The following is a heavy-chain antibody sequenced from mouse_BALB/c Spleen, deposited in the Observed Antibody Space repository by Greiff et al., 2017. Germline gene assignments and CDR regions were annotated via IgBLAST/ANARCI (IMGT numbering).Heavy chain of an antibody. CDR1: GYAFSSYW. Sequence: VKLVESGAELVRPGSSVKISCKASGYAFSSYWMNWVKQRPGQGLEWIGQIYPGDGDTNYNGKFKGKATLTADKSSSTAYMQLSSLTSEDSAVYFCARSGYYGSSYENFDYWGQGTTLTVSS. D-gene: IGHD1-1*01. V-gene: IGHV1-80*01. CDR2: IYPGDGDT. CDR3: ARSGYYGSSYENFDY. J-gene: IGHJ2*01.